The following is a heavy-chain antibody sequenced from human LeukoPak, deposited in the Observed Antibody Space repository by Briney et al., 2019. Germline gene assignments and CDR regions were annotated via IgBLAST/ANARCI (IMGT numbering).Heavy chain of an antibody. CDR1: GFTVSSNS. CDR3: ARDGIAAAGIVRLDY. V-gene: IGHV3-53*01. D-gene: IGHD6-13*01. CDR2: IYSDNT. Sequence: GGSLRLSCTVSGFTVSSNSMSWVRQAPGKGLEWVSFIYSDNTHYSDSVKGRFTISRDNAKNSLYLQMNSLRAEDTAVYYCARDGIAAAGIVRLDYWGQGTLVTVSS. J-gene: IGHJ4*02.